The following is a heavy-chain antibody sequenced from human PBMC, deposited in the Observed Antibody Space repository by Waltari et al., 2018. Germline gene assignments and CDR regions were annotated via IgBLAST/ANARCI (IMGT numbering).Heavy chain of an antibody. J-gene: IGHJ4*02. CDR3: ARGISASYEYFDY. V-gene: IGHV1-69*04. CDR1: GDSFSSYA. CDR2: IIPILVTA. Sequence: QVQLVQSGAEVKKPGSSVKVSCQASGDSFSSYAMSWVRQAPGEGLEWMGTIIPILVTADYAQRFQGRVTISADKPTASVYRELSGLTSEDTAMYYCARGISASYEYFDYWGQGTLVTVSS. D-gene: IGHD3-3*01.